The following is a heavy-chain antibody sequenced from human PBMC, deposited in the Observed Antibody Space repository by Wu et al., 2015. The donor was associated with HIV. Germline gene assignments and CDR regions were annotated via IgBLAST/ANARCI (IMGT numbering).Heavy chain of an antibody. V-gene: IGHV4-34*01. CDR1: VGPFSGYY. D-gene: IGHD1-1*01. Sequence: QLQQWGGRTVEAFRRPCPSPALSMVGPFSGYYWSWIRQPPGKGLERIGEINHSGSTNSNPSLKSRVTLSLDTSKNHFSLKLNSVTAADTAVYYCARSITTTDTMTYFFYWGQGTLVTVSS. CDR2: INHSGST. CDR3: ARSITTTDTMTYFFY. J-gene: IGHJ4*02.